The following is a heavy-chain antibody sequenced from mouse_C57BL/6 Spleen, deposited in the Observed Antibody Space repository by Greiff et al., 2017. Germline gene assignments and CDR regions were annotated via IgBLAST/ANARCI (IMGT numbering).Heavy chain of an antibody. CDR2: IYPNYGTT. CDR1: GYSFTDYN. D-gene: IGHD1-1*01. J-gene: IGHJ3*01. Sequence: EVQLQQSGPELVKPGASVKISCKASGYSFTDYNINWVKQSTGKSLEWIGGIYPNYGTTSYNQKFKGKATMTVDQSSSTAYMQLNSLTSEDSAVYYCARDYYGSSRFAYWGQGTLVTVSA. V-gene: IGHV1-39*01. CDR3: ARDYYGSSRFAY.